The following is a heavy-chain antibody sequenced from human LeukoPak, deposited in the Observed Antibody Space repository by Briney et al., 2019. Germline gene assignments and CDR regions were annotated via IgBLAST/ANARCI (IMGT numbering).Heavy chain of an antibody. CDR3: AKSASDYDILTGYDNFDY. CDR1: GFTFDDYA. Sequence: GRSLRLSCAASGFTFDDYAMHWVRQAPGEGLEWVSGISWNSGSIGYADSVKGRFTISRDNAENSLYLQMNSLRAEDTALYYCAKSASDYDILTGYDNFDYWGQGTLVTVSS. V-gene: IGHV3-9*01. J-gene: IGHJ4*02. D-gene: IGHD3-9*01. CDR2: ISWNSGSI.